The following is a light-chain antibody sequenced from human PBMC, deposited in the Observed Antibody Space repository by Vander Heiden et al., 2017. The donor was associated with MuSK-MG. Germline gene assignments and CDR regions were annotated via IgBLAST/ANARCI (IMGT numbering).Light chain of an antibody. Sequence: SYVLTQPPSVSVAPGQTARITWGANNIGSKHVHWYQQRPGQAPSVVFYDARARPSRIPERFSGSNSGNTATLTISRVDAGDEADYYCQVWDISSFHPVVVFGGGTKLNVL. CDR2: DAR. V-gene: IGLV3-21*02. J-gene: IGLJ2*01. CDR3: QVWDISSFHPVVV. CDR1: NIGSKH.